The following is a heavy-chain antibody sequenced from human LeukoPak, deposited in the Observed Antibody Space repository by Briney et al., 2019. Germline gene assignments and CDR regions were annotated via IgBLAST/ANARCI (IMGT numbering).Heavy chain of an antibody. V-gene: IGHV4-34*01. J-gene: IGHJ6*02. CDR1: GGSFSGYY. D-gene: IGHD6-19*01. CDR2: INHSGST. Sequence: PSETLSLTCAVYGGSFSGYYWSWIRQPPGKGLEWIGEINHSGSTNYNPSLKSRVTISVDTSKNQFSLKLSSVTAADTAVYYCARGRSIAVADPYYYYGMDVWGQGTTVTVSS. CDR3: ARGRSIAVADPYYYYGMDV.